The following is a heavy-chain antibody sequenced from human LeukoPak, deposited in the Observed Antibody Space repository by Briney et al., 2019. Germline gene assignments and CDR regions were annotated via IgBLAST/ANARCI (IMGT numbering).Heavy chain of an antibody. D-gene: IGHD3-16*01. J-gene: IGHJ6*02. Sequence: GGSLRLSCAASGFTFSSYAMHWVRQASGKGLEWVAVISYDGSNKYYADSVKGRFTISRDNSKNTLYLQMNSLRAEDTAVYYCARAQMIIYYYGMDVWGQGTTVTVSS. V-gene: IGHV3-30*04. CDR3: ARAQMIIYYYGMDV. CDR1: GFTFSSYA. CDR2: ISYDGSNK.